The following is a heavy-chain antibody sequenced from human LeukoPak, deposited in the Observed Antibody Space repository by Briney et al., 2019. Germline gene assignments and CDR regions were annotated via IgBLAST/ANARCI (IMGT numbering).Heavy chain of an antibody. J-gene: IGHJ5*02. V-gene: IGHV1-8*01. CDR1: GYPFTSYV. CDR3: ATSLYNWFDP. Sequence: ASVQVSCKACGYPFTSYVINWVRQATGQGREGMGWVNPNNYKTGYEAKFQGGVAMTINMPTSTVYMELSGLRSEDTAVYYCATSLYNWFDPWGQGTLVTVSS. D-gene: IGHD1-7*01. CDR2: VNPNNYKT.